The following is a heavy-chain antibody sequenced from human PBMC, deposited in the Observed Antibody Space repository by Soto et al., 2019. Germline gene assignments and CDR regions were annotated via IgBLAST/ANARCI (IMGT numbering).Heavy chain of an antibody. V-gene: IGHV3-73*01. CDR2: IRSKANSYAT. J-gene: IGHJ6*02. CDR3: TEGSSTEEYYYYGMDV. CDR1: GFAFSGSA. D-gene: IGHD2-2*01. Sequence: GGSLRLSCAASGFAFSGSAMHWVRQASGKGLEWVGRIRSKANSYATAYAASVKGRFTISRDDSKNTAYLQMNSLKTEDTAVYYCTEGSSTEEYYYYGMDVWGQVPTVAV.